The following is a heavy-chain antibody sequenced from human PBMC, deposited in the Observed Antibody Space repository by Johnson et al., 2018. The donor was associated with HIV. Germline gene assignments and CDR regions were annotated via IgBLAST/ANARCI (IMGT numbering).Heavy chain of an antibody. J-gene: IGHJ3*01. CDR1: GFTSSTSV. CDR2: ISHDASHI. V-gene: IGHV3-30*04. Sequence: QVQLVESGGDVVQPGRSLRLSCAASGFTSSTSVLHWVRQAPGKGLEWVSVISHDASHIFYADSVTGRFTISKDDSQNTVYLQMNSLRAEDTAVYYCARKGPTSGRAVAFGLWGQGTMVTVS. CDR3: ARKGPTSGRAVAFGL.